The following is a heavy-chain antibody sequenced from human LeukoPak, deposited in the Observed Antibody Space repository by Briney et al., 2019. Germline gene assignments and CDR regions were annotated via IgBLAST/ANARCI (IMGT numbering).Heavy chain of an antibody. CDR3: AKEVLGYFDF. CDR1: GFTFSNYA. Sequence: GGSLRLSCAASGFTFSNYAMSWVRQAPGKGLEWVSAITTIGRSTYYADSVKGRFTISRDNSKHTLYLQMNNLRAEDTALYYCAKEVLGYFDFWGQGTQVTVSS. J-gene: IGHJ4*02. V-gene: IGHV3-23*01. CDR2: ITTIGRST. D-gene: IGHD4/OR15-4a*01.